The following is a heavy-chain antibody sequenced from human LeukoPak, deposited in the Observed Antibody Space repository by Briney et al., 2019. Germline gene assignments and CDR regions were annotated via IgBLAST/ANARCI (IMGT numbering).Heavy chain of an antibody. J-gene: IGHJ4*02. CDR2: IYYNGST. CDR3: ARRPTGDPKFDY. V-gene: IGHV4-59*08. CDR1: GGFISSYY. D-gene: IGHD7-27*01. Sequence: SETLSLTCTVSGGFISSYYWSWIRQPPGKGLEWIGFIYYNGSTNYNPSLKSRVTISVDTSKNRFSLKLSTVTAADTAVYYCARRPTGDPKFDYWGQGTLVTVSS.